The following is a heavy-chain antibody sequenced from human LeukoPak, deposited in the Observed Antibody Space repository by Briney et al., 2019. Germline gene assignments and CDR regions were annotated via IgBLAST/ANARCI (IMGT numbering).Heavy chain of an antibody. V-gene: IGHV4-59*01. Sequence: PSETLSLTCTVSGGSISSYYWSWIRQPPGKGLEWIGYIYYSGSTNYNPSLKSRITISVDTSKNQFSLKLSSVTAADTALYYCARVASSSVMNAFDIWGQGTMVTVSS. J-gene: IGHJ3*02. D-gene: IGHD6-13*01. CDR1: GGSISSYY. CDR3: ARVASSSVMNAFDI. CDR2: IYYSGST.